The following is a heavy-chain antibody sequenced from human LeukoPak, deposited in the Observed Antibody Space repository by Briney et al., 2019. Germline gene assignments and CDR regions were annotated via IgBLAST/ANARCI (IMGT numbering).Heavy chain of an antibody. Sequence: GGSLRLSCATSGFNFDRYTIHWVRQDPGKGLEWVSLAGWAGGTTFYSDSVRGRFTISRDSGRKSVYLQMNSLTTDDTAFYFCAKELDTMFFDYWGQGALITVSS. CDR2: AGWAGGTT. V-gene: IGHV3-43*01. CDR1: GFNFDRYT. J-gene: IGHJ4*02. D-gene: IGHD3-10*02. CDR3: AKELDTMFFDY.